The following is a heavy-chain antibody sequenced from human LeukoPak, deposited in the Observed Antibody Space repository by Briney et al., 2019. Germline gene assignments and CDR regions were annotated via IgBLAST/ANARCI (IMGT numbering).Heavy chain of an antibody. CDR1: GGSISSGDYY. CDR3: ARAHRDGGTSYYYYYYMDV. Sequence: SQTLSLTCTVSGGSISSGDYYWSWIRQPPGKGLEWIGYIYYSGSTYYNPSLKSRVTISVDTSKNQFSLKLSSVTAADTAVYYCARAHRDGGTSYYYYYYMDVWGKGTTVTVSS. V-gene: IGHV4-30-4*08. D-gene: IGHD4-23*01. CDR2: IYYSGST. J-gene: IGHJ6*03.